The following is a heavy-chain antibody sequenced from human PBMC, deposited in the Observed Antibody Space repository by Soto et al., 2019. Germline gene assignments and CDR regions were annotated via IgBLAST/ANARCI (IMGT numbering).Heavy chain of an antibody. Sequence: QVQLVESGGGVVRPGRSLRLSCAASGFTFSSYGMHWVRQAPGKGLEWVAVISYDGSNKYYADSVKGPFTISRDNSKNTLYLKRNSLRAEDTAVYYCAKDLLRPGRAYGMDVWGQGTTVTVSS. J-gene: IGHJ6*02. CDR2: ISYDGSNK. CDR1: GFTFSSYG. CDR3: AKDLLRPGRAYGMDV. V-gene: IGHV3-30*18.